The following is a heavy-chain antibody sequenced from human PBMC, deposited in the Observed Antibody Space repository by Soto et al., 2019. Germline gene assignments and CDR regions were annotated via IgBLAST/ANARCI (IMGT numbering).Heavy chain of an antibody. Sequence: QVQLQESGPGLVKPSQTLSLTCTVSGGSISSGDYYWSWIRQPPGKGLEWIGYIYYSGSTYYNPSLNSRVTISVDTSKNQFSLTLSSVTAADTAVYYCARALYSSFPRYYYYGMDVWGQGTTVTVSS. D-gene: IGHD4-4*01. CDR3: ARALYSSFPRYYYYGMDV. CDR1: GGSISSGDYY. J-gene: IGHJ6*02. V-gene: IGHV4-30-4*01. CDR2: IYYSGST.